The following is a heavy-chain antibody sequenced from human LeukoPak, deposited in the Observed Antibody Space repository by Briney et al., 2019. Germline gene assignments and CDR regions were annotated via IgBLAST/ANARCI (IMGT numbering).Heavy chain of an antibody. CDR3: ASTAPYSGSYLASDY. CDR2: IYYSGST. CDR1: GGSISSSSYY. J-gene: IGHJ4*02. V-gene: IGHV4-39*07. Sequence: SETLSLTCTVSGGSISSSSYYWGWIRQPPGKGLEWIGSIYYSGSTYYNPSLKSRVTISVDTSKNQFSLKLSSVTAADTAVYYCASTAPYSGSYLASDYWGQGTLVTVSS. D-gene: IGHD1-26*01.